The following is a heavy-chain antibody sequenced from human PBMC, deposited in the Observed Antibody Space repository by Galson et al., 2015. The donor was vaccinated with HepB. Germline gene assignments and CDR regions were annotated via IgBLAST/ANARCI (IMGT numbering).Heavy chain of an antibody. CDR2: ITNTGGST. CDR1: GFRFAYYG. Sequence: SLRLSCAASGFRFAYYGMSWVRQAPGKGLEWLSSITNTGGSTYYADSVKGRFTISRDNFKNTVYLQLNNVKAEDSAVYYCAKCSILASSYFYGIDVWGQGTTVTVSS. V-gene: IGHV3-23*01. CDR3: AKCSILASSYFYGIDV. J-gene: IGHJ6*02. D-gene: IGHD2-2*01.